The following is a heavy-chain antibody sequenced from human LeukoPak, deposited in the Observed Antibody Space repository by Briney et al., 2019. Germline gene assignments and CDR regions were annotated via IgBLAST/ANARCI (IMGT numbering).Heavy chain of an antibody. J-gene: IGHJ5*02. CDR2: ISSSSSYI. V-gene: IGHV3-21*01. CDR3: ARDGEVGVGRWFDP. Sequence: GGSLRLSCAASEFTFTKNNMNWVRQAPGKGLEWVSSISSSSSYIYYADSVKGRFTFSRDNAKNSLSLQMNSLRAEDTAVYYCARDGEVGVGRWFDPWGQGTLVTVSS. D-gene: IGHD1-26*01. CDR1: EFTFTKNN.